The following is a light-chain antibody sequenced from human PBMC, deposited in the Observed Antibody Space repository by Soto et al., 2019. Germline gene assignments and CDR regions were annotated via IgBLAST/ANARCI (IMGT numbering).Light chain of an antibody. Sequence: QSALTQPPSASGSPGQSVTISCTGTSSDVGAYKYVSWYQQYPGKAPKLMIYEVSKLPSGVPDRFSGSKSGNTASLTVSGLQAEDEADYYCTSYVGSNIWVFGGGTKVTVL. J-gene: IGLJ3*02. V-gene: IGLV2-8*01. CDR1: SSDVGAYKY. CDR3: TSYVGSNIWV. CDR2: EVS.